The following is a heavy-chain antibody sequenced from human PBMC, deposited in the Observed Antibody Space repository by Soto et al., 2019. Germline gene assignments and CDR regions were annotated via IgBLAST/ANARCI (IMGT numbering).Heavy chain of an antibody. D-gene: IGHD2-15*01. CDR1: GYTFASYY. J-gene: IGHJ6*02. CDR3: AREDDQHSQDYYGMDV. Sequence: GASVKVSCKASGYTFASYYMHWVRQVPGQGLEWMGIINPSGGSTSYAQEFQGRVTMTRDTSTSTVYMELSSLRSEDTAVYYCAREDDQHSQDYYGMDVWGQGTTVTVSS. V-gene: IGHV1-46*01. CDR2: INPSGGST.